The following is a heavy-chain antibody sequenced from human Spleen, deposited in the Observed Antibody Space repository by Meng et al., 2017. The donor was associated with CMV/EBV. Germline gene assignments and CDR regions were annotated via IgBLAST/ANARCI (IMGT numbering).Heavy chain of an antibody. CDR1: GGSFSDYY. Sequence: TCDVYGGSFSDYYWSWIRQPPGKGLEWIGEINHSGSTNYNPSLKSRVTLSVDTSKNQFSLKLSSVTAADTAVYYCARVYGSGSYYLAYWGHGSLVTVSS. CDR3: ARVYGSGSYYLAY. CDR2: INHSGST. J-gene: IGHJ4*01. V-gene: IGHV4-34*01. D-gene: IGHD3-10*01.